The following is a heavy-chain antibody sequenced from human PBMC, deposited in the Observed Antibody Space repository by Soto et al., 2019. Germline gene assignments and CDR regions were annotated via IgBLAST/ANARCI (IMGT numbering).Heavy chain of an antibody. CDR1: GYTFTSYA. CDR3: AGDPLITMVRGVPSYYYGMDV. V-gene: IGHV1-3*01. CDR2: INAGNGNT. J-gene: IGHJ6*02. Sequence: GASVKVSCKASGYTFTSYAMHWVRQAPGQRLEWMGWINAGNGNTKYSQKFQGRVTITRDTSASTAYMELSSLRSEDTAVYYCAGDPLITMVRGVPSYYYGMDVWGQGTTVTVSS. D-gene: IGHD3-10*01.